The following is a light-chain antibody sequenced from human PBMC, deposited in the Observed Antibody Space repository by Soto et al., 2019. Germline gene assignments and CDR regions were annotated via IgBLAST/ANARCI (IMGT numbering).Light chain of an antibody. Sequence: EIVLTQSPGTLSLSPGERATLSCRASQSVSSSYLAWYQQKPGQAPRLLIYGASSRATGIPDRFSGSGSGTDFTLTICRLEPEDFAVYYCQQYGSSSWRFGQGTKVDIK. CDR3: QQYGSSSWR. CDR2: GAS. J-gene: IGKJ1*01. CDR1: QSVSSSY. V-gene: IGKV3-20*01.